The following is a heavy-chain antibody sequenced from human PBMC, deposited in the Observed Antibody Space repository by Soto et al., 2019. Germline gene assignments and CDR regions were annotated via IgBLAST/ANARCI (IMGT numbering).Heavy chain of an antibody. D-gene: IGHD5-18*01. J-gene: IGHJ5*02. CDR2: INHSGST. V-gene: IGHV4-34*01. CDR1: GGSFSGYY. CDR3: ARYPRGYRYGYGWFDP. Sequence: QVQLQQWGAGLLKPSETLSLTCAVYGGSFSGYYWSWIRQPPGKGLEWIGEINHSGSTNYNPSLTSRVTISVDTSKNQCSLKLSYVTAAETAVYYCARYPRGYRYGYGWFDPWGQGTLVTVSS.